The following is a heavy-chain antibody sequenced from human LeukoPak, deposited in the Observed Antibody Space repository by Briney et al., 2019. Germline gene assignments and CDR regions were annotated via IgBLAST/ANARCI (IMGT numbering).Heavy chain of an antibody. CDR3: ARIGSSSWYRDYYYYYGMDV. J-gene: IGHJ6*02. CDR2: ISAYNGNT. CDR1: GYTFTSYG. D-gene: IGHD6-13*01. V-gene: IGHV1-18*01. Sequence: ASVKVSCKASGYTFTSYGISWVRHAPGQGLEWMGWISAYNGNTNYAQKLQGRVTMTTDTSTSTAYMELRSLRSDDTAVYYCARIGSSSWYRDYYYYYGMDVWGQGTTVTVSS.